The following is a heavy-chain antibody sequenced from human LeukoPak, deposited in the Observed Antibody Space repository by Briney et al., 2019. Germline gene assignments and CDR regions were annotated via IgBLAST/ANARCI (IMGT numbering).Heavy chain of an antibody. J-gene: IGHJ3*02. CDR1: GGSISSGGYY. D-gene: IGHD1-1*01. CDR2: IYYSGST. CDR3: ARDHDWNRHAFDI. V-gene: IGHV4-31*03. Sequence: SETLSLTCTVSGGSISSGGYYWSWIRQHPGKGLEWIGYIYYSGSTYYNPSLKSRVTISVDTSKNQFSLKLSSVTAADTAVYYCARDHDWNRHAFDIWGQGTLVTVSS.